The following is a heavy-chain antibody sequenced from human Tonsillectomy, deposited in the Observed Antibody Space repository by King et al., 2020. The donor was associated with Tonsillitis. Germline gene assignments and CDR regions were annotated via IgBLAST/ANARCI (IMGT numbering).Heavy chain of an antibody. V-gene: IGHV3-21*01. J-gene: IGHJ4*02. D-gene: IGHD3-3*01. CDR1: GFTFSSYS. CDR2: ISSSSSYL. Sequence: VQLVESGGGLVKPGGSLRLSCAASGFTFSSYSMNWVRQAPGQGLEWVSSISSSSSYLYYADSVKGRFTISRDNAKNSLYLQMNSLRAEDTAVYYCARDLSEEVLRFLEWFPYFDYWGQGTLVTVSS. CDR3: ARDLSEEVLRFLEWFPYFDY.